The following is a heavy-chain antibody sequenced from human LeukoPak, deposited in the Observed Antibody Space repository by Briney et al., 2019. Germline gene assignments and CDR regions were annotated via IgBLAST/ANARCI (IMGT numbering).Heavy chain of an antibody. CDR1: GFTFSSYA. J-gene: IGHJ5*02. D-gene: IGHD3-10*01. Sequence: PGASLRLSCAASGFTFSSYAMSWVRQAPGKGLEWVSAISGSGGSTYYADSVMGRFTISRDNSKNTLYLQMNSLRAEDTAVYYCAKGRRELLWFGELSFDPWGQGTLVTVSS. CDR3: AKGRRELLWFGELSFDP. V-gene: IGHV3-23*01. CDR2: ISGSGGST.